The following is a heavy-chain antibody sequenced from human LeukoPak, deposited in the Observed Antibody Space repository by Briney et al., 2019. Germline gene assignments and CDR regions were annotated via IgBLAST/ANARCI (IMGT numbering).Heavy chain of an antibody. D-gene: IGHD3-10*01. J-gene: IGHJ4*02. CDR3: ASQNDGV. V-gene: IGHV3-48*02. Sequence: GGSLRLSCGASGFTFTDYSMNEVRQAPGKGLEWLSYITTSSSNKYYADSVKGRFTISRDNAQKSLYLQMNSLREEDTAVYYCASQNDGVWGQGTLVTVSS. CDR2: ITTSSSNK. CDR1: GFTFTDYS.